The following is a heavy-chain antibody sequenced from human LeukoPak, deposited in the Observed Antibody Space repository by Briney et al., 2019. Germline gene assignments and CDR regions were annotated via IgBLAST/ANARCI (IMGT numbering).Heavy chain of an antibody. Sequence: PSETLSLTCTVSGYSISSGYYWGWIRQPPGKGLEWIGSIYHSGSTYYNPSLKSRVTISVDTSKNQFSLKLSSVTAADTAVYYCARDLDSSVALDVWGKGTTVTVSS. CDR1: GYSISSGYY. J-gene: IGHJ6*04. V-gene: IGHV4-38-2*02. CDR2: IYHSGST. D-gene: IGHD3-22*01. CDR3: ARDLDSSVALDV.